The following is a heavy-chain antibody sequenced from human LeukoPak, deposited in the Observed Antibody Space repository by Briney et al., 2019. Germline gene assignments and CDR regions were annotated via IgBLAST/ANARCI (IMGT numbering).Heavy chain of an antibody. Sequence: PSETLSLTCTVSGGSISSGSYYWSWIRQPAGKGLEWIGRIYTSGSTNYNPSLKSRVTISVDTSKNQFSLKLSSVTAADTAVYYCARGGPRYGAFDIWGQGTMVTVSS. CDR1: GGSISSGSYY. V-gene: IGHV4-61*02. CDR2: IYTSGST. CDR3: ARGGPRYGAFDI. D-gene: IGHD1-1*01. J-gene: IGHJ3*02.